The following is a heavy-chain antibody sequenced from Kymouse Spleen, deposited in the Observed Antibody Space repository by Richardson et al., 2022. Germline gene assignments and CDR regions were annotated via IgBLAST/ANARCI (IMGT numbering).Heavy chain of an antibody. D-gene: IGHD3-10*01. CDR3: AKDTHYYGSGSYETSYYYGMDV. CDR1: GFTFSSYA. Sequence: EVQLVESGGGLVQPGGSLRLSCAASGFTFSSYAMSWVRQAPGKGLEWVSAISGSGGSTYYADSVKGRFTISRDNSKNTLYLQMNSLRAEDTAVYYCAKDTHYYGSGSYETSYYYGMDVWGQGTTVTVSS. CDR2: ISGSGGST. V-gene: IGHV3-23*04. J-gene: IGHJ6*02.